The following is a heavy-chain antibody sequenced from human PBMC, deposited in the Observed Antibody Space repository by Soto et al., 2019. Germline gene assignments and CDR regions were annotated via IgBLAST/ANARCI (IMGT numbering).Heavy chain of an antibody. D-gene: IGHD3-10*01. V-gene: IGHV2-5*02. Sequence: QITLKGSGPTLVKPTQTRTLTCTFSGFSLSTSGVGVGWIRQPPGKALEWLALIYWGDDKRYSPSLKSSLTSTKDTSKNQVVLTTTTVDPVDTATYYGAHRGDGSGIDYWGQGTLVTVSS. CDR3: AHRGDGSGIDY. CDR1: GFSLSTSGVG. J-gene: IGHJ4*02. CDR2: IYWGDDK.